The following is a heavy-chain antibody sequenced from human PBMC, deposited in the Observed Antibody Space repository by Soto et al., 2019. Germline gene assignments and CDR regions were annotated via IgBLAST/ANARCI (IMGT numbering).Heavy chain of an antibody. CDR3: AHTYYYDSSGNEFDY. V-gene: IGHV2-5*02. CDR2: IYWDDDK. D-gene: IGHD3-22*01. Sequence: QITLKESGPTLVKPTQTLTLTCTFSGFSLSTSGVGVGWIRQPPGKALEWLALIYWDDDKRYSPSLKSRLTITKDTAKNQVVLTMTNMDPVDTATYYCAHTYYYDSSGNEFDYWGQGTLVTVSS. CDR1: GFSLSTSGVG. J-gene: IGHJ4*02.